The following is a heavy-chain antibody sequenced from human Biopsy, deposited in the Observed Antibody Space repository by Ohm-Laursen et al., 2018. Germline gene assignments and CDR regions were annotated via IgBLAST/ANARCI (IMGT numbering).Heavy chain of an antibody. J-gene: IGHJ4*02. CDR3: ARDLLEWLLPS. Sequence: ASVKVSCKASGDAFLGYYLHWVRQAPGQGLEWMGSIYPNSGDTDFAQKFQGRVSITRDTSVSTAYLELSSLRSDDTAIYYCARDLLEWLLPSWGQGTLVTVSS. V-gene: IGHV1-2*02. D-gene: IGHD3-3*01. CDR1: GDAFLGYY. CDR2: IYPNSGDT.